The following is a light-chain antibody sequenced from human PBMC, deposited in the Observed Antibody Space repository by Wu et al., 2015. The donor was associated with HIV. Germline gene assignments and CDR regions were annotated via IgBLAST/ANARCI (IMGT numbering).Light chain of an antibody. CDR3: QQHDNWPLT. Sequence: EIVLTQSPATLSLSPGERVTLSCRASQSVSSYLAWYQRKPGQAPRLLIYDASNRATGIPARFSGSGSGTDFTLTISSLEPEDFAIYYCQQHDNWPLTFGGGTKGGDQT. J-gene: IGKJ4*01. CDR2: DAS. CDR1: QSVSSY. V-gene: IGKV3-11*01.